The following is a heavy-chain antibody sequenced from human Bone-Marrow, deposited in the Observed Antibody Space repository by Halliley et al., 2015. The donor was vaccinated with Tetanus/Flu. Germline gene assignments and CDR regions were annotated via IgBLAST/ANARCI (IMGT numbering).Heavy chain of an antibody. CDR2: IYPDDSDT. CDR3: GRGGLVEGTTSFFAY. J-gene: IGHJ4*02. Sequence: QLVQSGAEVKKPGESLKISCKGSGYSFSTYWIGWVRQMPGKGLEWMGIIYPDDSDTRYSPSFQGQVPISADKSISTAYLRWSSLKASDTAIYYRGRGGLVEGTTSFFAYWGQGTLVTVSS. D-gene: IGHD1-26*01. V-gene: IGHV5-51*03. CDR1: GYSFSTYW.